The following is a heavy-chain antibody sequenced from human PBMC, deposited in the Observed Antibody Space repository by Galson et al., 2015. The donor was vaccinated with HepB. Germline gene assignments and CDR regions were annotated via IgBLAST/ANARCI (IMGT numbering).Heavy chain of an antibody. Sequence: FLRLSCAASGFTFSSYAMHWVRQAPGKGLEWVAVISYDGSNKYYADSVKGRFTISRDNSKNTLYLQMNSLRAEDTAVYYCARDWVNDYGENYWGQGTLVTVSS. J-gene: IGHJ4*02. CDR2: ISYDGSNK. CDR1: GFTFSSYA. D-gene: IGHD4-17*01. V-gene: IGHV3-30*04. CDR3: ARDWVNDYGENY.